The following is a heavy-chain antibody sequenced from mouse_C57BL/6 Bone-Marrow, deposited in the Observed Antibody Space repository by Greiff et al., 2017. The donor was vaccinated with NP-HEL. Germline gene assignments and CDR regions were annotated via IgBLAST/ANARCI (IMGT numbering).Heavy chain of an antibody. D-gene: IGHD4-1*01. Sequence: EVQGVESGGDLVKPGGSLKLSCAASGFTFSSYGMSWVRQTPDKRLEWVATISSGGSYTYYPDSVKGRFTISGDNAKNTLYLQMSSLKSEDTAMYYCARHDNWVFDYWGQGTTLTVSS. CDR1: GFTFSSYG. V-gene: IGHV5-6*01. CDR3: ARHDNWVFDY. J-gene: IGHJ2*01. CDR2: ISSGGSYT.